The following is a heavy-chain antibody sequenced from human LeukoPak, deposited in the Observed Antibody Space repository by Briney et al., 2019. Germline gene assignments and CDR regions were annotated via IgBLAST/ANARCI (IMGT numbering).Heavy chain of an antibody. D-gene: IGHD3-9*01. J-gene: IGHJ4*02. V-gene: IGHV3-43D*03. CDR2: ISWDGGST. Sequence: PGGSLRLSCAASGFTFDDYAMHWVRQAPGKGLEWVSLISWDGGSTYYADSVKGRFTISRDNSKNSLYLQMNSLRTEDTALYYCAKGYDLLTGYYLDYWGQGTLVTASS. CDR3: AKGYDLLTGYYLDY. CDR1: GFTFDDYA.